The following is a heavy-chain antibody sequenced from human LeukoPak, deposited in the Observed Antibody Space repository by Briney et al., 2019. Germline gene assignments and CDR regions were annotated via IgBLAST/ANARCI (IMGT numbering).Heavy chain of an antibody. CDR1: GFTFSSYA. J-gene: IGHJ3*02. CDR3: AKIRYYYDSSVSGAFDI. V-gene: IGHV3-23*01. Sequence: GGSLRLSCAASGFTFSSYAMSWVRQAPGKGLEWVSAISGSGGSTYYADSVKGRFTISRDNSKNTLYLQMSSLRAEDTAVYYCAKIRYYYDSSVSGAFDIWGQGTMVTVSS. D-gene: IGHD3-22*01. CDR2: ISGSGGST.